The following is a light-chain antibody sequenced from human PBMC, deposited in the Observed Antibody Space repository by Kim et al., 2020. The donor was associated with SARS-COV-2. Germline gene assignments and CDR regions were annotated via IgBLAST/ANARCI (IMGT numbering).Light chain of an antibody. CDR3: QQHSNWLT. V-gene: IGKV3-11*01. Sequence: SLSPGERATQCCRARQSISYYLAWKQLKPGQPPRILTYDASNRATGIPARFSGSRSGTDFTLTISSLEPKDFAVYFCQQHSNWLTFGGGTKVDIK. CDR2: DAS. J-gene: IGKJ4*01. CDR1: QSISYY.